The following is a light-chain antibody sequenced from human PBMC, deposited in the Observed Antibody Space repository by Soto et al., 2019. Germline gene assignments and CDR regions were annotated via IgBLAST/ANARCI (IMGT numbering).Light chain of an antibody. Sequence: QSALTQPPSASGSPGQSVTISCTGTSSDVGGYNYVSWYQQHPGKAPKLMIYEVSKRPSGVPDRFSGSKSGNTASLTVSGLQAEDEADYYCSSYAGSNNYGVFGTGTKDTVL. CDR2: EVS. J-gene: IGLJ1*01. CDR3: SSYAGSNNYGV. CDR1: SSDVGGYNY. V-gene: IGLV2-8*01.